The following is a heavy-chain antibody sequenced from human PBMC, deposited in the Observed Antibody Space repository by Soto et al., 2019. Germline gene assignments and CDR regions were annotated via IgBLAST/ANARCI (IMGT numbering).Heavy chain of an antibody. D-gene: IGHD6-19*01. Sequence: SETLSLTCTVSGGSISSYYWSWIRQPPGKGLGWIGYIYYSGSTNYNPSLKSRGTVSVDTSKNQFSLKVSSLTAADTAVYYCARSRISVAGFFDSWGQGTLVTVSS. J-gene: IGHJ4*02. CDR2: IYYSGST. V-gene: IGHV4-59*01. CDR1: GGSISSYY. CDR3: ARSRISVAGFFDS.